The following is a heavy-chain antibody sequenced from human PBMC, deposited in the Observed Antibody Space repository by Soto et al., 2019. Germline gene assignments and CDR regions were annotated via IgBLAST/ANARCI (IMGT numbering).Heavy chain of an antibody. CDR3: ASERAAAGPYYYCGMDV. J-gene: IGHJ6*02. CDR1: GGTFSSYA. V-gene: IGHV1-69*12. CDR2: IIPIFGTA. Sequence: QVQLVQSGAEVKKPGSSVKVSCKASGGTFSSYAISWVRQAPGQGLEWMGGIIPIFGTANYAQKFQGRVTITADESTSTAHMELSSLRSEDTAVYYCASERAAAGPYYYCGMDVWGQGTTVTVSS. D-gene: IGHD6-13*01.